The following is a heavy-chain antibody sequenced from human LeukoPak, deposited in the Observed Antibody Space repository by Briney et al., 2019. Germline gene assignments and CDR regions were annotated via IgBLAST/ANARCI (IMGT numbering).Heavy chain of an antibody. V-gene: IGHV3-48*03. CDR3: ARATAGLVIISAPDY. D-gene: IGHD3-9*01. CDR1: GFTFSSYE. Sequence: PGGSLRLSCAASGFTFSSYEMNWVRQAPGKGLEWVSYISSSGSTIYYADSVKGRFTISRDNAKNPLYLQMNSLRAEDTAVYYCARATAGLVIISAPDYWGQGTLVTVSS. J-gene: IGHJ4*02. CDR2: ISSSGSTI.